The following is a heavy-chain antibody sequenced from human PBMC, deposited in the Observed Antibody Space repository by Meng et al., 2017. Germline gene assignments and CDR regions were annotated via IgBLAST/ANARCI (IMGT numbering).Heavy chain of an antibody. CDR1: CYPFPSYG. CDR3: ARGGSRYYGDYNWYFDL. D-gene: IGHD4-17*01. J-gene: IGHJ2*01. Sequence: AQLGQSGAEVNTPVASVKDTCNASCYPFPSYGSSCGRQAPGQGLEWMGWISAYNGNTNYAQKLQGRVTMTTDTSTSTAYMELRSLRSDDTAVYYCARGGSRYYGDYNWYFDLWGRGTLVTVSS. CDR2: ISAYNGNT. V-gene: IGHV1-18*01.